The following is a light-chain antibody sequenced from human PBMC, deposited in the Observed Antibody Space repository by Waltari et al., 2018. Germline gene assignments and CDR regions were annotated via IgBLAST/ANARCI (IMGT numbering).Light chain of an antibody. CDR1: NSNIENDC. CDR3: APSDSSLRVL. CDR2: DNS. J-gene: IGLJ2*01. V-gene: IGLV1-51*01. Sequence: QSVLTQPPSVSAASGQKVTISCSGSNSNIENDCVSWYQQLPGPAPTLLIYDNSARPSGIPDRFPGSKPATSATLVMPGLQTGDDAHYSCAPSDSSLRVLFGGGTKLTVL.